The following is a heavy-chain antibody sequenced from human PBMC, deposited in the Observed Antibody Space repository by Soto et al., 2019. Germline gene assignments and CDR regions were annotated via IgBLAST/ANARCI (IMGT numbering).Heavy chain of an antibody. Sequence: PSETLSLTCTVSGGSISSGGYYWSWIRQYPGKGLEWIGYIYYSGSTYYNPSLKSRVTISVDTSKNQFSLNLSSVTAADTAVYYCARHLPYCGGDCYSLDYWGQGTLVTVSS. V-gene: IGHV4-31*03. CDR1: GGSISSGGYY. CDR3: ARHLPYCGGDCYSLDY. J-gene: IGHJ4*02. D-gene: IGHD2-21*02. CDR2: IYYSGST.